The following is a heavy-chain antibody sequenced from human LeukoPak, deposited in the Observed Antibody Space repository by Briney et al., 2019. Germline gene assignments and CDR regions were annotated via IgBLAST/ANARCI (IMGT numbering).Heavy chain of an antibody. Sequence: SETLSLTCTVSGGTISRHYWSWIRQPPGKGLEWIGYIYYSGSTKYNPSLQSRVTISVATSKNQFSLKLSSVTAADTAVYYCARLVAANYFDYWGQGTLVTVSS. D-gene: IGHD5-12*01. CDR3: ARLVAANYFDY. CDR2: IYYSGST. V-gene: IGHV4-59*08. CDR1: GGTISRHY. J-gene: IGHJ4*02.